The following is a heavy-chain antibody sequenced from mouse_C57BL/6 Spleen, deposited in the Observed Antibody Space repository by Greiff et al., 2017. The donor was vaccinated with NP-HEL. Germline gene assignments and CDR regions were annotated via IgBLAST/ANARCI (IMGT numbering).Heavy chain of an antibody. J-gene: IGHJ4*01. CDR3: AREDGYGAMDY. D-gene: IGHD2-2*01. CDR1: GYAFSSSW. Sequence: QVQLQQSGPELVKPGASVKISCKASGYAFSSSWMNWVKQRPGKGLEWIGRIYPGDGDTNYNGKFKGKATLTADKSSSTAYMQLSSLTSEDSAVYFCAREDGYGAMDYWGQGTSVTVSS. CDR2: IYPGDGDT. V-gene: IGHV1-82*01.